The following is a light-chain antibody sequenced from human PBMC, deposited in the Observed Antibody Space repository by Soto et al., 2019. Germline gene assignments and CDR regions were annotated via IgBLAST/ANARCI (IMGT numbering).Light chain of an antibody. Sequence: EIVMTQSPATLSVSPGERATLSCGASQSVRSYLAWYQQKPGQAPRLLIHGASTRATGIPARFSGSGSGTEFTLTISSLQSEDFAVYYCQKYDNWPQTFGQGTKVDIK. CDR2: GAS. CDR1: QSVRSY. V-gene: IGKV3-15*01. J-gene: IGKJ1*01. CDR3: QKYDNWPQT.